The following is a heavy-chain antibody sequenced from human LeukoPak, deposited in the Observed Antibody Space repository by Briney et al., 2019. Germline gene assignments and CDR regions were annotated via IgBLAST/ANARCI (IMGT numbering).Heavy chain of an antibody. D-gene: IGHD3-10*01. CDR3: VGGIMAAGTTRYFDL. V-gene: IGHV3-7*01. CDR2: IKQDGSEK. J-gene: IGHJ2*01. Sequence: VQPGGSLRLSCAASGFTFSSCWMSWVRQAPGEGLEWVANIKQDGSEKYYVDSVKGRFTISRDNAKNSLYLQMNSLRAEDTAVYYCVGGIMAAGTTRYFDLSGRGTVVTVSP. CDR1: GFTFSSCW.